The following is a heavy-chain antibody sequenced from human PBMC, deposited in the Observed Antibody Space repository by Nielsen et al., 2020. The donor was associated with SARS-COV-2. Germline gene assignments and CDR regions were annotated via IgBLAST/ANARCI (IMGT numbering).Heavy chain of an antibody. CDR3: ASIVVPAAIVSGYGCSGGSCYSGYYYYGMDV. V-gene: IGHV1-69*13. D-gene: IGHD2-15*01. CDR2: IIPIFGTA. J-gene: IGHJ6*02. CDR1: GGTFSSYA. Sequence: SVKVSCKASGGTFSSYAISWVRQAPGQGLEWMGGIIPIFGTANYAQKFQGRVTITADESTSTAYMELSSLRSEDTAVYYCASIVVPAAIVSGYGCSGGSCYSGYYYYGMDVWGQGTTVTVSS.